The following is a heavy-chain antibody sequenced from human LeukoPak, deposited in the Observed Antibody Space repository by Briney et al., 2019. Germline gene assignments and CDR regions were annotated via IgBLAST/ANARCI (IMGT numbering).Heavy chain of an antibody. V-gene: IGHV3-48*01. Sequence: GGSLRLSCAASGFTFSSYSMNWVRQAPGKGLEWVSYISSSSSPIYYADSVKGRFTISRDNAKNSLYLQMNSLRTEDTAVYYCARGTAMVNFDYWGQGTLVTVSS. CDR1: GFTFSSYS. CDR2: ISSSSSPI. D-gene: IGHD5-18*01. J-gene: IGHJ4*02. CDR3: ARGTAMVNFDY.